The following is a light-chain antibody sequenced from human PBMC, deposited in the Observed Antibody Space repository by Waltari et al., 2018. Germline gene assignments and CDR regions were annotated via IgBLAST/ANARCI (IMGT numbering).Light chain of an antibody. V-gene: IGLV2-14*03. Sequence: SALTQPASVSGSPGQSITISCTGTSSGIGGYNFVSWYQQHPGKAPKLHIYDVRNRPSGVSNRFSGSKSGNTASLTISGLQAEDEADYYCASYTSSTTGVFGGGTKLTVL. CDR2: DVR. J-gene: IGLJ2*01. CDR1: SSGIGGYNF. CDR3: ASYTSSTTGV.